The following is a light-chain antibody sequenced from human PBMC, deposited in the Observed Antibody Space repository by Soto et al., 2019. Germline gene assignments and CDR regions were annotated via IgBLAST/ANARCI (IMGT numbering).Light chain of an antibody. CDR3: QQSYNTPLT. V-gene: IGKV1-39*01. CDR2: AAS. CDR1: QSISSY. Sequence: DIQMTQSPSSLSASVGDRVTITCRASQSISSYLDWYQQKPGKAPKFLIYAASSLQSGVPSRFSGSASGTDFTLTISSLQPEDFATYYCQQSYNTPLTFGPGTKVDIK. J-gene: IGKJ3*01.